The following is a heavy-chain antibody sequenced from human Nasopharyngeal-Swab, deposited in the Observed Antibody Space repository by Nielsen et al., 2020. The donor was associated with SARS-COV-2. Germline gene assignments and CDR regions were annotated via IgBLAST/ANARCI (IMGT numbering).Heavy chain of an antibody. CDR3: ARDHGTVTGLYCYGMDV. Sequence: GGSLRLSCAASGFTFSYYSMNWVRQAPGKGLEWVSYISSSTSTIYYAASVKGRFTISRDNAKSSLYLQLNSLRDEDTAVYYCARDHGTVTGLYCYGMDVWGQGTTVTVSS. D-gene: IGHD6-19*01. V-gene: IGHV3-48*02. CDR1: GFTFSYYS. J-gene: IGHJ6*02. CDR2: ISSSTSTI.